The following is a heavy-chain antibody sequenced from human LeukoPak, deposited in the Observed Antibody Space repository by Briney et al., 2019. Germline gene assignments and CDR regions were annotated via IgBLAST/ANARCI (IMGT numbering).Heavy chain of an antibody. D-gene: IGHD6-13*01. CDR2: TSYDGSNE. CDR3: ARQDIAAAVTFDY. Sequence: GGSLRLSCAASGFTLSNYGMHWVRQAPGKGLEWVAVTSYDGSNEYSADSVKGRLTISRDNSKNTVYLRMNSLRAEDTAVYYCARQDIAAAVTFDYWGQGTLVTVSS. CDR1: GFTLSNYG. V-gene: IGHV3-30*04. J-gene: IGHJ4*02.